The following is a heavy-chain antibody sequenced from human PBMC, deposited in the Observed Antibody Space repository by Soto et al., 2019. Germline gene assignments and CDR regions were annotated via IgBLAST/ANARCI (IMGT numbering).Heavy chain of an antibody. CDR2: ISYDGSNK. D-gene: IGHD3-10*01. J-gene: IGHJ6*02. V-gene: IGHV3-30*18. Sequence: PGGSLRLSCAASGFTFSSYGMHWVRQAPGKGLEWGAVISYDGSNKYYADSVKGRFTISRDNSKNTLYLQMNSLRAEDTDVYYYAKDRVTMVWGVIIKGHYGMDVWGQGTTVTVSS. CDR1: GFTFSSYG. CDR3: AKDRVTMVWGVIIKGHYGMDV.